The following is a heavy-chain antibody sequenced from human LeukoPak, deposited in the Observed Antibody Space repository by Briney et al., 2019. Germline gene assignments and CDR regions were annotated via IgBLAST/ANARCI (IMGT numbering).Heavy chain of an antibody. CDR3: ARPARMFWGSYRPNPYYFDY. V-gene: IGHV5-51*01. CDR2: IYPGDSDT. CDR1: GYSFTSYW. D-gene: IGHD3-16*02. Sequence: GESLKISCKGSGYSFTSYWIGWVRQMPGKGLEWMGIIYPGDSDTRYSPSFQGQVTISADKSISTAYLQWSSLKASDTAMYYCARPARMFWGSYRPNPYYFDYWGQGTLVTVSS. J-gene: IGHJ4*02.